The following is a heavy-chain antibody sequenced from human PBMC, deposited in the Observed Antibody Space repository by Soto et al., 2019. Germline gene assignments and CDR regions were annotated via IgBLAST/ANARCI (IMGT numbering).Heavy chain of an antibody. CDR1: GFTFSSYA. V-gene: IGHV3-23*01. CDR3: AKEDHGIAVAGTCGY. CDR2: ISGSGGST. J-gene: IGHJ4*02. Sequence: GESLKISCAASGFTFSSYAMSWVRQAPGKGLEWVSAISGSGGSTYYADSVKGRFTISRDNSKNTLYLQMNSLRAEDTAVYYCAKEDHGIAVAGTCGYWGQGTLVTVSS. D-gene: IGHD6-19*01.